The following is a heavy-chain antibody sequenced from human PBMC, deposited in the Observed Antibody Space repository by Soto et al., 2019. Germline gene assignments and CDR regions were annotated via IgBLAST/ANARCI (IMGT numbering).Heavy chain of an antibody. CDR3: ARDGGVGRRYYLDY. J-gene: IGHJ4*02. V-gene: IGHV3-30-3*01. CDR1: GFTFSSYA. CDR2: ISYDGSNK. D-gene: IGHD1-26*01. Sequence: QSGGSLRLSCAASGFTFSSYAMHWVRQAPGKGLEWVAVISYDGSNKYYADSVKGRFTISRDNSKNTLYLQMNSLRAEDTAVYYCARDGGVGRRYYLDYWGQGTSVTVST.